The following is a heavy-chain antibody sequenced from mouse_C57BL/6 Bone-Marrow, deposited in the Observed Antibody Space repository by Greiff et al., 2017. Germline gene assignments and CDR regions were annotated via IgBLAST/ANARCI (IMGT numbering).Heavy chain of an antibody. Sequence: QVQLQQSGPELVKPGASVKISCKASGYAFSSSWMNWVKQRPGKGLEWIGRIYPGDGDTNYNGKFKGKATLTADKSSSTAYMQLSSLTSEDSAVYFCARWLLRAYWGQGTLVTVS. CDR3: ARWLLRAY. CDR2: IYPGDGDT. V-gene: IGHV1-82*01. J-gene: IGHJ3*01. D-gene: IGHD2-3*01. CDR1: GYAFSSSW.